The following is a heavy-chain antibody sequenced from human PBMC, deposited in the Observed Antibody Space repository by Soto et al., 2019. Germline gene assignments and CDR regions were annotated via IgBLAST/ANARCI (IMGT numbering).Heavy chain of an antibody. CDR1: GGSISSSSYY. V-gene: IGHV4-39*01. CDR2: IYYSGST. D-gene: IGHD3-3*01. CDR3: ARRNVSPYDFWSGSPTYYFDY. J-gene: IGHJ4*02. Sequence: SETLSLTCTVSGGSISSSSYYWGWIRQPPGKGLEWIGSIYYSGSTYYNPSLKSRVTISVDTSKNQFSLKLSSVTAADTAVYYCARRNVSPYDFWSGSPTYYFDYWGQGTLVTVSS.